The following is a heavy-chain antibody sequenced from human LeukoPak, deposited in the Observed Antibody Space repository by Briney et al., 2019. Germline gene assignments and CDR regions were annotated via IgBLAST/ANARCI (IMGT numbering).Heavy chain of an antibody. D-gene: IGHD6-19*01. Sequence: GGSLRLSCTASGFIFSSFWMAWVRPAPGKGLEWVSSISSSSSYIYYADSVKGRFTISRDNAKNSLYLQMNSLRAEDTAVYYCARDATAGSSGWYIDAFDIWGQGTMVTVSS. CDR3: ARDATAGSSGWYIDAFDI. V-gene: IGHV3-21*01. CDR1: GFIFSSFW. CDR2: ISSSSSYI. J-gene: IGHJ3*02.